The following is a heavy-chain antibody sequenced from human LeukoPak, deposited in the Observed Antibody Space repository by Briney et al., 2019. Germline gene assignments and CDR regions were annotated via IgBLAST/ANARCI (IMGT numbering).Heavy chain of an antibody. J-gene: IGHJ6*03. CDR2: IYYSGST. Sequence: PSETLSLTCTVSGGSISSSSYYWGWIRQPPGKGLEWIGSIYYSGSTYYNPSLKSRVTISVDTSKNQFSLKLSSVTTADTAVYYCARVVGGSGSYSYMDVWGKGTTVTISS. CDR3: ARVVGGSGSYSYMDV. D-gene: IGHD3-10*01. V-gene: IGHV4-39*07. CDR1: GGSISSSSYY.